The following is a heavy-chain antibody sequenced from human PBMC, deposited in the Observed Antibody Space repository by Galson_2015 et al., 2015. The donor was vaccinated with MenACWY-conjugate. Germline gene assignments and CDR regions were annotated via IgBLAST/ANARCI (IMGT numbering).Heavy chain of an antibody. V-gene: IGHV4-39*07. Sequence: ATLSLTCTVSGASISSKSYSWGWVRQPPGQGLEWIGTSYSSGNTHYNPSLKSRVTISVDTSENQFSMKLTSVTTADTAVYYCSRVRGTTGTDSWGQGTLVSVSS. CDR2: SYSSGNT. CDR1: GASISSKSYS. J-gene: IGHJ4*02. D-gene: IGHD1-1*01. CDR3: SRVRGTTGTDS.